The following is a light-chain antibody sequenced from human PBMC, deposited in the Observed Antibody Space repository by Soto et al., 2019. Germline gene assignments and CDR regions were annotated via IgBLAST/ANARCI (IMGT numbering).Light chain of an antibody. Sequence: VLTQAPDTLSVSPGERATLSSSAIQSVTSRYLAWYQQKPGQAPRLLISGASNRATGIPDRCCGGRSGTEFTLTISRLEPEEYAVYYCQQYGNSPRTFGQGTKVDIK. CDR3: QQYGNSPRT. V-gene: IGKV3-20*01. CDR1: QSVTSRY. CDR2: GAS. J-gene: IGKJ1*01.